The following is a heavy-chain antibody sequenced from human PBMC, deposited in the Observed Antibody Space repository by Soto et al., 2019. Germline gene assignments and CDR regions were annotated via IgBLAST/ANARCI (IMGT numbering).Heavy chain of an antibody. CDR3: ARSEEDSDYYYYGMDV. V-gene: IGHV6-1*01. D-gene: IGHD2-15*01. CDR1: GDTVSSNSVA. J-gene: IGHJ6*02. Sequence: SQTLSLTCVGSGDTVSSNSVAWNWVRQSPSRGLEWLGRTYYRSRWYSDYAVSVRSRIDINADTSKSQVSLQLNSVTPEDTAVYYCARSEEDSDYYYYGMDVWGQGTTVTAP. CDR2: TYYRSRWYS.